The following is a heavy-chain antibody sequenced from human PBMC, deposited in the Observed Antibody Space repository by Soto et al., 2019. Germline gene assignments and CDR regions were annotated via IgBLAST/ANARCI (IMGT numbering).Heavy chain of an antibody. J-gene: IGHJ6*02. CDR3: ARVVYSSSWYLGDYYYYYGMDV. CDR1: GGSFSGYY. V-gene: IGHV4-34*01. D-gene: IGHD6-13*01. Sequence: SETLSLTCAVYGGSFSGYYWSWIRQPPGKGLEWIGEINHSGSTNYNPSLKSRVTISVDTSKNQFSLKLSSVTAADTAVYYCARVVYSSSWYLGDYYYYYGMDVWGQGTTVTVSS. CDR2: INHSGST.